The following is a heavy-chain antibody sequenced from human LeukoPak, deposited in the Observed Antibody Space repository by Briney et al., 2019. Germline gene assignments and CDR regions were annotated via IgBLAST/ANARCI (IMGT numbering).Heavy chain of an antibody. CDR2: INTNSGAT. V-gene: IGHV1-2*02. J-gene: IGHJ4*02. CDR1: GYTFTDYY. D-gene: IGHD1-26*01. CDR3: TIPPGVGTTTDY. Sequence: GASVKVSCKTSGYTFTDYYMHWVRQAPGLGLEWMGWINTNSGATNYAQKFHGRVTMTRDTSITTAYMELSRLRSDDTAVYYCTIPPGVGTTTDYWGQGTLVTVSS.